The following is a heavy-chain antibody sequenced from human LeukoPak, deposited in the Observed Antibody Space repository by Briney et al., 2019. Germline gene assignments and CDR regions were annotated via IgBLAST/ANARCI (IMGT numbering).Heavy chain of an antibody. CDR2: IYYSGST. CDR3: ARLGGYCSGGSCSTLFDY. D-gene: IGHD2-15*01. J-gene: IGHJ4*02. Sequence: PSETLSLTCTVSGGSISSSSYYWGWIRQPPGKGLEWIGSIYYSGSTYYNPSLKSRVTISVDTSKNQFSLKLSSVTAADTAVYYCARLGGYCSGGSCSTLFDYWGQGTLVTVSS. CDR1: GGSISSSSYY. V-gene: IGHV4-39*01.